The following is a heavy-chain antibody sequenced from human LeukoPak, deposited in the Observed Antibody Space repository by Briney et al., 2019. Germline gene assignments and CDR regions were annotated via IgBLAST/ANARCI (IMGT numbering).Heavy chain of an antibody. CDR2: ITNSGGDT. J-gene: IGHJ6*03. CDR3: AKSQWGSAVYYYYYYMDV. V-gene: IGHV3-23*01. Sequence: PGGFLRLSCAASGFTFSTFAMSWVRQAPGKGLEWVSTITNSGGDTYYSDSVKGRFTISRDNSKNTLHLQVNSLRAEDTAVYYCAKSQWGSAVYYYYYYMDVWGKGTTVTVSS. D-gene: IGHD3-10*01. CDR1: GFTFSTFA.